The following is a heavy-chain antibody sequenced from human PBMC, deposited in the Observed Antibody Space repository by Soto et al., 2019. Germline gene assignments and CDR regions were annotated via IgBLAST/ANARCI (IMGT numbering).Heavy chain of an antibody. V-gene: IGHV3-23*01. CDR3: VREVSGCSFRGSFDF. CDR2: ISGDGGSA. J-gene: IGHJ3*01. D-gene: IGHD6-19*01. CDR1: GFTFSNSE. Sequence: EVQLLESGGGLVRPGGSLRLSCAASGFTFSNSEMNWVRQIPGEGLEWVSVISGDGGSASHTGSVQGRFTISSDNSMNTLYLQMHNLRREDTAIEYCVREVSGCSFRGSFDFLGRGTMVTV.